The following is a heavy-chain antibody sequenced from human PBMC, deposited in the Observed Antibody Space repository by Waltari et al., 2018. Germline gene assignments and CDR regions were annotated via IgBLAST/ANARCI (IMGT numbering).Heavy chain of an antibody. CDR1: GFTFSCYS. Sequence: EVQLVESGGGLVQPGGSLRLSCAASGFTFSCYSMTWVRQAPGKGLEWVSYISSSSSTIYYADSVKGRFTISRDNAKNSLYPQRNSLRAEDTAVYYCARDYGDYSSDYWGQGTLVTVSS. V-gene: IGHV3-48*04. CDR2: ISSSSSTI. J-gene: IGHJ4*02. D-gene: IGHD4-17*01. CDR3: ARDYGDYSSDY.